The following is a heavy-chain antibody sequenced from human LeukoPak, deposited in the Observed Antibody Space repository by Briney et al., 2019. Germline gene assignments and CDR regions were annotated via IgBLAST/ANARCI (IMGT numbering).Heavy chain of an antibody. CDR3: ARALDYYGSGSLDY. CDR1: GFTFSSYA. CDR2: IGGSGGST. V-gene: IGHV3-23*01. D-gene: IGHD3-10*01. Sequence: GGSLRLSCAASGFTFSSYAMSWVRQAPGKGLEWVSAIGGSGGSTYYADSVKGRFTISRDNSKNTLYLQMNSLRAEDTAVYYCARALDYYGSGSLDYWGQGTLVTVSS. J-gene: IGHJ4*02.